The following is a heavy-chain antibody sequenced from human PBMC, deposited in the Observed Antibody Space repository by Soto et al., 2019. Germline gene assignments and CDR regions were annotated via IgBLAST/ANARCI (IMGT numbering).Heavy chain of an antibody. D-gene: IGHD2-15*01. J-gene: IGHJ6*03. CDR3: AKDTRVVPIVVGPMDA. V-gene: IGHV3-9*01. Sequence: EVQLVESGGGLVQPGRSLRLSCTASGFKFDDSGMHWVRQAPGKGLECVSGMTWDSGSIGYADSVKGRFTISRDNAKNSLYLQMNSLRPEDTALYYCAKDTRVVPIVVGPMDAWGKGTTVTVSS. CDR2: MTWDSGSI. CDR1: GFKFDDSG.